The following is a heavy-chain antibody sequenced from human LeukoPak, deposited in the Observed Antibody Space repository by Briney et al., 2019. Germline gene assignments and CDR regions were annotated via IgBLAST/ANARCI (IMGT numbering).Heavy chain of an antibody. D-gene: IGHD3-3*01. CDR1: GGSISSYY. J-gene: IGHJ4*02. V-gene: IGHV4-59*08. CDR3: ARARSNFDFWSGPEYYFDY. CDR2: IYYSGST. Sequence: SETLSLTCTVSGGSISSYYWSWIRQPPGKGLEWIGYIYYSGSTNYNPSLKSRVTISVDTSKNQFSLKLSSVTAADTAVHYCARARSNFDFWSGPEYYFDYWGQGTLVTVSS.